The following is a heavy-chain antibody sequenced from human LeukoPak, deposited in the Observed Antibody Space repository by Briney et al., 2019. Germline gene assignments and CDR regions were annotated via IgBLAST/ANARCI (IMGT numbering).Heavy chain of an antibody. J-gene: IGHJ5*02. CDR2: IYYSGST. CDR1: GGSISSYY. Sequence: SETLSLTCTVSGGSISSYYWSWIRQPPGKGLEWIGYIYYSGSTRYNPSLKSRVTISVDTSKNQFSLKVSSGTAADTAVYYCARLYDSSGYTNWLDPWGQGTLVTVSS. D-gene: IGHD3-22*01. V-gene: IGHV4-59*01. CDR3: ARLYDSSGYTNWLDP.